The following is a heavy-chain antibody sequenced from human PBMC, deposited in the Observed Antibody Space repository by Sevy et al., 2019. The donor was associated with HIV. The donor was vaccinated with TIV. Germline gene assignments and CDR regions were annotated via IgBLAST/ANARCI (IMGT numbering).Heavy chain of an antibody. CDR1: IFTFSHYG. D-gene: IGHD1-26*01. Sequence: GGSLRLSRAASIFTFSHYGKNCVPGAPGGGGECGAHIEQGGSDKFCVVSVKGRFTLSRDNAKNSLSLQMNSLRAEDTAVYYCARGGPLVDGALIPWGMDVWGQGTTVTVSS. V-gene: IGHV3-7*01. J-gene: IGHJ6*02. CDR3: ARGGPLVDGALIPWGMDV. CDR2: IEQGGSDK.